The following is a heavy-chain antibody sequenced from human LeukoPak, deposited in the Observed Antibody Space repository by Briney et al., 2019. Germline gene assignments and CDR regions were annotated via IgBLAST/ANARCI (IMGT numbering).Heavy chain of an antibody. CDR2: INHSGST. CDR3: ARHNDYGDSDL. J-gene: IGHJ2*01. V-gene: IGHV4-34*01. D-gene: IGHD4-17*01. CDR1: GGSFSGYY. Sequence: SETLSLTCAVYGGSFSGYYWSWIRQPPGKGLEWVGEINHSGSTNYNPSLKSRVTISVDTSKNQFSLKLSSVTAADTAVYYCARHNDYGDSDLWGRGTLVTVSS.